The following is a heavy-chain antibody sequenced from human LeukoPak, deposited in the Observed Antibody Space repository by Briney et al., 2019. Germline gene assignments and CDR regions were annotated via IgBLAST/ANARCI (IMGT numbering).Heavy chain of an antibody. CDR1: GGSISPYY. D-gene: IGHD3-10*01. CDR2: IYYSGST. Sequence: PSETPSLTCVVSGGSISPYYWSWIRQPPGKGLEWIGYIYYSGSTNYNPSLKSRVTISVDTSKHQFSLKLNSVTAADTAVYYCARVLEESKGSGLDYWGQGTLVTVSS. J-gene: IGHJ4*02. V-gene: IGHV4-59*01. CDR3: ARVLEESKGSGLDY.